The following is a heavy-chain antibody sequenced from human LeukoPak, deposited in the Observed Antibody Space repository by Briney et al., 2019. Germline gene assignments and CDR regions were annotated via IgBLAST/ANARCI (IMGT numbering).Heavy chain of an antibody. J-gene: IGHJ4*02. CDR3: ARANPLYCSSTTCLFDY. CDR2: INPNSGNT. CDR1: GYTFTGYY. D-gene: IGHD2-2*01. V-gene: IGHV1-2*02. Sequence: GASVKGSCKASGYTFTGYYMNWVRQAPGQGFEWRGWINPNSGNTNYAQKFQGRVTMTRDTSISTAHMELSRLRSDDTAVYYCARANPLYCSSTTCLFDYWGQGTLVTVSS.